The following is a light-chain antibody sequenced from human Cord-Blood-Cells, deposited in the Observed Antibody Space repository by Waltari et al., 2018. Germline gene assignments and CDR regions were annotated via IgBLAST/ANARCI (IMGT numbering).Light chain of an antibody. Sequence: QSALTQPRSVSGSPGQSVTISCTGTSSDVGGYNYVSWYQQPPGKAPKLRIYDVSKRPSGVPDRFSGSKSGNTASLTISGLQAEDEADYYCCSYAGSYTPWVFGGGTKLTVL. CDR3: CSYAGSYTPWV. CDR2: DVS. J-gene: IGLJ3*02. V-gene: IGLV2-11*01. CDR1: SSDVGGYNY.